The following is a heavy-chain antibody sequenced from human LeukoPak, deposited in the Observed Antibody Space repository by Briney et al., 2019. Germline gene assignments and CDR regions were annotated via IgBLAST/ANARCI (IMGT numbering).Heavy chain of an antibody. V-gene: IGHV3-23*01. D-gene: IGHD3-22*01. CDR3: ANYNYYDTSGPS. J-gene: IGHJ5*02. Sequence: GGSLRLSCAASVFTFSSYVMNWVRQAPGKGLEWVSGISVSGDNTYYADSVRGRFTISRDNSNNTLYLQMNSLRVEDTAVYYCANYNYYDTSGPSWGQGTLVTVSS. CDR2: ISVSGDNT. CDR1: VFTFSSYV.